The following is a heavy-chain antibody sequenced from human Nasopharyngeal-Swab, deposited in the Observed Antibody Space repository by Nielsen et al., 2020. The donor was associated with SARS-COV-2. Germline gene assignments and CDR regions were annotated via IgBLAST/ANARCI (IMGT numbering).Heavy chain of an antibody. CDR1: GGSISSSSYY. Sequence: GSLRLSCTVSGGSISSSSYYWGWIRQSPGKGLEWIGSIYYSGSTYYNPSLKSRVTISVAASKNQFSLKLSSVIAADTAVYYCARLRDSSSWVNEGGYFFDYWGQGTLVTVSS. CDR2: IYYSGST. J-gene: IGHJ4*02. D-gene: IGHD6-13*01. V-gene: IGHV4-39*01. CDR3: ARLRDSSSWVNEGGYFFDY.